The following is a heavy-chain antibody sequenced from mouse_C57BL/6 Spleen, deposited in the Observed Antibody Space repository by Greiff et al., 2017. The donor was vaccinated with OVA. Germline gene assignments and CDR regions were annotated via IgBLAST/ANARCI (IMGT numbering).Heavy chain of an antibody. D-gene: IGHD1-1*01. CDR2: IYPRDGST. Sequence: VKLQQSGPELVKPGASVKLSCKASGYTFTSYDINWVKQRPGQGLEWIGWIYPRDGSTKYNEKFKGKATLTVDTSSSTAYMELHSLTSEDSAVYFCARSRIDYYGSSYVDWYFDVWGTGTTVTVSS. CDR3: ARSRIDYYGSSYVDWYFDV. V-gene: IGHV1-85*01. J-gene: IGHJ1*03. CDR1: GYTFTSYD.